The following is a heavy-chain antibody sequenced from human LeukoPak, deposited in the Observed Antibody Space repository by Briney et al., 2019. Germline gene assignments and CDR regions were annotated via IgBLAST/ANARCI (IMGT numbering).Heavy chain of an antibody. D-gene: IGHD1-26*01. CDR3: ARHQWVPAFDI. CDR2: IYYSGST. V-gene: IGHV4-59*08. Sequence: SETLSLTCTVSGGSISTFYWNWIRQPPGKGLEWIGHIYYSGSTNYNPSLKSRVTISVDTSKNQFSLKLSSVTAADTAVYYCARHQWVPAFDIWGQGTMATVSS. J-gene: IGHJ3*02. CDR1: GGSISTFY.